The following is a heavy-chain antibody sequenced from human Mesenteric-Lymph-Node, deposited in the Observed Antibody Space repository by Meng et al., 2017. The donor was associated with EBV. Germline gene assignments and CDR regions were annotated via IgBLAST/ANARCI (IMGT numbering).Heavy chain of an antibody. CDR2: ISPYNRKT. D-gene: IGHD1-26*01. CDR1: GYTFTSYG. J-gene: IGHJ4*02. V-gene: IGHV1-18*04. CDR3: ARDHSGSYVDY. Sequence: LVSIGTAVQKHGASGNVSCKASGYTFTSYGISWVRQAPGQGLEWMGWISPYNRKTNYVQKFQGRGSMLTDPSTSTADMELRSLRSDDTAVYYFARDHSGSYVDYWGQGTLVTVSS.